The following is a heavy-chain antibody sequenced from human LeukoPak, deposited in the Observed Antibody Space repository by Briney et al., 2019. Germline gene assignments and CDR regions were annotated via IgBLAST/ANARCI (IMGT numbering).Heavy chain of an antibody. V-gene: IGHV1-18*01. CDR1: GYNFASFG. CDR2: ISAYNGDT. J-gene: IGHJ5*02. Sequence: ASVTVSCKASGYNFASFGISWVRQAPGQGLEWMGWISAYNGDTNYDQKLQGRVTMTTDTSTSTAYMELRSLRSDDTAVYYCARDGELTVTRRWFDPWGQGTLVTVSS. D-gene: IGHD4-17*01. CDR3: ARDGELTVTRRWFDP.